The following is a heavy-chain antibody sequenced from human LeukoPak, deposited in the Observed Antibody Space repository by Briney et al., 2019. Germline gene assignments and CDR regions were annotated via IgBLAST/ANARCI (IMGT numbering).Heavy chain of an antibody. J-gene: IGHJ4*02. CDR1: GFTFSSYG. V-gene: IGHV3-30*02. Sequence: PGGSLRLSCAASGFTFSSYGMHWVRQAPGKGLEWVAFIRYDGSNKYYADSVKGRFTISRDNSKNTLYLHMNSLRAEDTAVYYCAKDRYYGSGSYSNLFDYWGQGTLVTVSS. CDR2: IRYDGSNK. D-gene: IGHD3-10*01. CDR3: AKDRYYGSGSYSNLFDY.